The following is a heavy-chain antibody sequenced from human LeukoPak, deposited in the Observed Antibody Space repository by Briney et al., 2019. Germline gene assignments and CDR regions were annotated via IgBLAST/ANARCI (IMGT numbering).Heavy chain of an antibody. Sequence: ASVKVSCKASGYTFTGYYMHWVRQAPGQGLEWMGWIDPNTGGTNFAQKFQGRVTMTRDTSITTAYMELSRLRFDDTAVYYCARPRAFSYGQMYYFDYWGQGALVTVS. V-gene: IGHV1-2*02. J-gene: IGHJ4*02. CDR2: IDPNTGGT. D-gene: IGHD5-18*01. CDR1: GYTFTGYY. CDR3: ARPRAFSYGQMYYFDY.